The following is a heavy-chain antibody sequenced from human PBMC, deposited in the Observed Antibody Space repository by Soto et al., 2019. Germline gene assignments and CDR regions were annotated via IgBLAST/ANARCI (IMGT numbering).Heavy chain of an antibody. Sequence: SETRSLTCTVSGGSISRYYWGWIRQPPGKGLEWIGSIYYSGSTYYNPSLKSRVTISVDTSKTQISLKLSSVTAADTAVYYCARLNRGINMIVLPPYNWFDPWGQGTLVTVSS. CDR1: GGSISRYY. V-gene: IGHV4-39*01. D-gene: IGHD3-22*01. CDR3: ARLNRGINMIVLPPYNWFDP. CDR2: IYYSGST. J-gene: IGHJ5*02.